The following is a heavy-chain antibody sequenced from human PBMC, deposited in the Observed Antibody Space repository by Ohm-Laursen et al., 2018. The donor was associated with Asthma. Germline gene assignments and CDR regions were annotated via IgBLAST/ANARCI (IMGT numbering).Heavy chain of an antibody. Sequence: TLSLTCTVSGGSISSGHYYWTWIRQRPGTGLEWIGNIHYSGPTIYTPSLESRLTISLDTSKNQFSLNLISVTAADTAVYYCAEEGYGSGYPFDYWGQGTLVTVSS. D-gene: IGHD3-10*01. V-gene: IGHV4-30-4*08. CDR2: IHYSGPT. CDR1: GGSISSGHYY. CDR3: AEEGYGSGYPFDY. J-gene: IGHJ4*02.